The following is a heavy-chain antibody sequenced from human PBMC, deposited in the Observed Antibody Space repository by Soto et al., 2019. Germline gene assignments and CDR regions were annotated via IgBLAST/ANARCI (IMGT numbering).Heavy chain of an antibody. CDR3: ARIRMNGYFWSGVDY. D-gene: IGHD3-3*01. J-gene: IGHJ4*02. Sequence: SETLSLTCAVYGGSFSGYYWSWFPRPPGKGWSGWGESILVGSTTYTPPPKSRGTISVATTKTQSPLNLSSVTAADTAVYYCARIRMNGYFWSGVDYWGQGTLVTVSS. CDR2: SILVGST. CDR1: GGSFSGYY. V-gene: IGHV4-34*01.